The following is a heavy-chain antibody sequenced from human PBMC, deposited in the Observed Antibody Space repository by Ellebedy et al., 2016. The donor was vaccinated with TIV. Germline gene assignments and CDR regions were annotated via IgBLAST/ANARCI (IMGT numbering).Heavy chain of an antibody. CDR1: GFTFSSYW. V-gene: IGHV3-7*03. D-gene: IGHD1-26*01. J-gene: IGHJ4*02. Sequence: GGSLRLSCAASGFTFSSYWMPWVRQAPGKGLEWVANIKLDGSQEYYLDSVKGRFTISRDNGKNSLYLQMNSVRAEDTAVYYCTKGGAWDLDYWGQGTLVTVS. CDR2: IKLDGSQE. CDR3: TKGGAWDLDY.